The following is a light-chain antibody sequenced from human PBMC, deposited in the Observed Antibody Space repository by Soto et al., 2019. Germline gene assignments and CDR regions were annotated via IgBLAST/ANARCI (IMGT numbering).Light chain of an antibody. Sequence: EIVMTQSPATLSVSPGERATLSCRASQSVSSNLAWYQHKPGQAPRLLIYGASTRATGVPARFSDSGSGTEFTLTISRMQSEDFSVYHCQEYNNWPPKYTFGQGTKLEIK. V-gene: IGKV3-15*01. CDR3: QEYNNWPPKYT. CDR1: QSVSSN. J-gene: IGKJ2*01. CDR2: GAS.